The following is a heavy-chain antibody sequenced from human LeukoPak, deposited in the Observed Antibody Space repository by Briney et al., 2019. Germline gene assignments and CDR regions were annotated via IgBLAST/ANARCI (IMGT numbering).Heavy chain of an antibody. CDR3: AREYYYGSGSYMGEYYYYGMDV. D-gene: IGHD3-10*01. CDR1: GFTFSSYW. J-gene: IGHJ6*04. CDR2: IKQDGSEK. Sequence: GGSLRLSCAASGFTFSSYWMSWVRQAPGKGLEWVANIKQDGSEKYYVDSVKGRFTISRDNAKNSLYLRMNSLRAEDTAVYYCAREYYYGSGSYMGEYYYYGMDVWGKGTTVTVSS. V-gene: IGHV3-7*03.